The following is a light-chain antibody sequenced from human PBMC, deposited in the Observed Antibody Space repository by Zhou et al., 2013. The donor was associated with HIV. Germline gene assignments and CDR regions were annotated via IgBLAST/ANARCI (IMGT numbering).Light chain of an antibody. CDR1: QTIINY. Sequence: IQLTQSPSSLSASVGDRVTITCRASQTIINYLNWYQQKPGKAPKLLIYAASSLHGGVPARFSGSGSGTDFTLTISSLEPEDFATYVCQQSLTTPRTFGPGTKVNLK. V-gene: IGKV1-39*01. CDR3: QQSLTTPRT. CDR2: AAS. J-gene: IGKJ3*01.